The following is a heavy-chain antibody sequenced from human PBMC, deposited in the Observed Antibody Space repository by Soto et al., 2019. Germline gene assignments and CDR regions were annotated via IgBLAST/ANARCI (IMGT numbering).Heavy chain of an antibody. V-gene: IGHV1-8*01. D-gene: IGHD2-2*03. CDR3: VRAPLDRYSADGFDN. Sequence: QVQLVQSGAEVKRPGASVKVSCKASGYTFTNNDINWVRQATGQGPEWMGWMNPKSGNTGYAQKFQGRVTMTGDNSITTAYMELSSLRSEDTAVYYCVRAPLDRYSADGFDNWGQGTRVTVSS. CDR1: GYTFTNND. J-gene: IGHJ4*02. CDR2: MNPKSGNT.